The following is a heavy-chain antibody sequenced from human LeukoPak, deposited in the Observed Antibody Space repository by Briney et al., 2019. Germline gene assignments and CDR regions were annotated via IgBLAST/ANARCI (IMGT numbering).Heavy chain of an antibody. D-gene: IGHD3-9*01. CDR1: GGSISSSSYY. Sequence: SETLSLTCTVSGGSISSSSYYWGWIRQPPGKGLEWIGSIYYSGSTYYNPSLKSRVTISVDTSKNQFSLKLSSVTAAETAVYYCARHPGAGYYDILTGYYYFDYWGQGTLVTVSS. V-gene: IGHV4-39*01. CDR2: IYYSGST. CDR3: ARHPGAGYYDILTGYYYFDY. J-gene: IGHJ4*02.